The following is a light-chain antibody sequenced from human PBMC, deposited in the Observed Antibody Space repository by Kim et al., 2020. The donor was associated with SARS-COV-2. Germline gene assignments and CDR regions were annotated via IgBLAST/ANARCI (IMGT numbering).Light chain of an antibody. CDR1: QSISSTS. J-gene: IGKJ1*01. V-gene: IGKV3-20*01. CDR2: RAS. Sequence: PEERHPRSYSARQSISSTSFPWYQQTPGPPPRLLIYRASSRATGIPDRFSGSGSATDFTLTISRLEPEDFAMYYCHQSGGSVRAFGPGTKVDIK. CDR3: HQSGGSVRA.